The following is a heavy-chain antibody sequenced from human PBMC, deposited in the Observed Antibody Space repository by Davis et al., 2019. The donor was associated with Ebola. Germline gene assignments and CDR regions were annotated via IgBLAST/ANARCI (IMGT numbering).Heavy chain of an antibody. CDR3: ARGPRSYFRAGGDDY. CDR1: GYTFTSYW. J-gene: IGHJ4*02. CDR2: IYPGDSET. V-gene: IGHV5-51*01. Sequence: GESLKISCKGSGYTFTSYWIAWVRQVPGKGLEWMGSIYPGDSETTYSPSLQGQATISVDKSISTAYLQWSSLKASDTAMYYCARGPRSYFRAGGDDYWGQGTLVTVSS. D-gene: IGHD3-10*01.